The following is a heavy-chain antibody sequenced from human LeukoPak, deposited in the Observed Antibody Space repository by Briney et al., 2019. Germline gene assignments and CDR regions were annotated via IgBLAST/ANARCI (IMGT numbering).Heavy chain of an antibody. J-gene: IGHJ4*02. Sequence: SQTLSLTCTVSGGSISSSDYYWSWIRQPPGKGLEWIGYIYYSGSTYYNSSLQSRVTISGNTSKNQFSLKLSSVTAADTAAYYCARGVSFYDNSGYYYWGQGTLVTVSS. V-gene: IGHV4-30-4*01. D-gene: IGHD3-22*01. CDR2: IYYSGST. CDR1: GGSISSSDYY. CDR3: ARGVSFYDNSGYYY.